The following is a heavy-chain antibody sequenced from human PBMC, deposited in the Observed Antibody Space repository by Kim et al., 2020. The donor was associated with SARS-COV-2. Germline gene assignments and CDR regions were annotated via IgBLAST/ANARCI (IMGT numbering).Heavy chain of an antibody. CDR2: INHSGST. D-gene: IGHD6-13*01. J-gene: IGHJ5*02. CDR1: GGSFSGYY. CDR3: ARGKQQLVRWFDP. Sequence: SETLSLTCAVYGGSFSGYYWSWIRQPPGKGLEWIGEINHSGSTNYNPSLKSRVTISVDTSKNQFSLKLSSVTAADTAVYYCARGKQQLVRWFDPWGQGTLVTVSS. V-gene: IGHV4-34*01.